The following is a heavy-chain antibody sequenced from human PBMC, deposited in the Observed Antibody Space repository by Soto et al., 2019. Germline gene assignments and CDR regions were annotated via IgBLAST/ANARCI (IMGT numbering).Heavy chain of an antibody. D-gene: IGHD3-10*01. CDR3: ARVQSSHLLSLNYFYFDY. CDR1: GYSFTNYW. Sequence: EVQLVQSGAEVKKPGESLKISCKVSGYSFTNYWIGWVRQMPGKGLEWMGIIYPDDSDTRYSPSFRGQVTISADKSIRTAYLQWSSLKASDTAIYYCARVQSSHLLSLNYFYFDYWGQGTLVTVSS. V-gene: IGHV5-51*01. CDR2: IYPDDSDT. J-gene: IGHJ4*02.